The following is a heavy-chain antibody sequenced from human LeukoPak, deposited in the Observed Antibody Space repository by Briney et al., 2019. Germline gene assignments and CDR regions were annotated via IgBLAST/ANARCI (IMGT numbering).Heavy chain of an antibody. CDR2: ISGSGGST. J-gene: IGHJ4*02. V-gene: IGHV3-23*01. D-gene: IGHD1-1*01. Sequence: GGSLRLSCAASGFTFSSYAMSWVRQAPGKGLEWVSAISGSGGSTYYADSVKGRFTISRDNSKNTPYLQMNSLRAEDTAVYYCAKLGTERRDFDYWGQGTLVTVSS. CDR1: GFTFSSYA. CDR3: AKLGTERRDFDY.